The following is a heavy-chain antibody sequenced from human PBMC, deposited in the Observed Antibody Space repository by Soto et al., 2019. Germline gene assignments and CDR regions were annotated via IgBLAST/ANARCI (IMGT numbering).Heavy chain of an antibody. CDR1: GGSISSGGYS. V-gene: IGHV4-30-2*01. D-gene: IGHD2-8*01. Sequence: SETLSLTCAVSGGSISSGGYSWSWIRQPPGKGLEWIGYIYHSGSTYYNPSLKSRVTISVDRSKNQFSLKLSSVTAADTAVYYCARARCTNGVCYVFDYWGQGTLVTVSS. CDR2: IYHSGST. CDR3: ARARCTNGVCYVFDY. J-gene: IGHJ4*02.